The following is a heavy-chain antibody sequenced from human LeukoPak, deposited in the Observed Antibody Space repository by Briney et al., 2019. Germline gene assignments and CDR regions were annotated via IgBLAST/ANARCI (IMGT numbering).Heavy chain of an antibody. CDR3: ARGERNYGAYYYYYYMDV. Sequence: PSETLSLTCAVYGGSFSGYYWSWIRQPPGKGLEWIGEINHSGSTNYNPSLKSRVTISVDTSKNQFSLKLSSVTAADTAVYYCARGERNYGAYYYYYYMDVWGKGTTVTVSS. D-gene: IGHD1-7*01. CDR2: INHSGST. V-gene: IGHV4-34*01. CDR1: GGSFSGYY. J-gene: IGHJ6*03.